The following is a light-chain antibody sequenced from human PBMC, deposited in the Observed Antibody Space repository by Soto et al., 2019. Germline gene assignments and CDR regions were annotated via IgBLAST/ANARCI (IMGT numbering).Light chain of an antibody. CDR2: GAS. J-gene: IGKJ4*01. Sequence: EIVLTQSPGTLSLSPGERATLSCRVSQSVSSSYLAWYQQKPGQAPRLLIYGASSRATGIPDRFSGSGSGTDFTLTISRLEPEDFAVYYGQQFGSSPQLTFGGGTKVEIK. CDR3: QQFGSSPQLT. V-gene: IGKV3-20*01. CDR1: QSVSSSY.